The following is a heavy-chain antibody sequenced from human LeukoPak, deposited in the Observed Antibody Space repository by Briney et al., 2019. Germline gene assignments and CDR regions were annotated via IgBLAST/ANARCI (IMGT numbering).Heavy chain of an antibody. V-gene: IGHV4-59*01. Sequence: PSETLSLTCTVSGGSISSYYWSWIRQPPGKGLEWIGYIYYSGSTNYNPSLKSRVTISVDTSKNQFSLKLSSVTAADTAVYYCARAGGYSYVDYWGQGTLVTVSS. CDR2: IYYSGST. CDR3: ARAGGYSYVDY. J-gene: IGHJ4*02. CDR1: GGSISSYY. D-gene: IGHD5-18*01.